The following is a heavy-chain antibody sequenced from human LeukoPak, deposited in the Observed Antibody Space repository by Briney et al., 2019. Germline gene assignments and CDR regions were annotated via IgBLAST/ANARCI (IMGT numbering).Heavy chain of an antibody. Sequence: SETLSLTCTVSGGSISISSYYWGWIRQPPGKGLEWIGSIYYSGSTYYNPSLKSRVTISVDTSKNQFSLKLSSVTAADTAVYYCASSGYYYPWYFDYWGQGTLVTVSS. CDR1: GGSISISSYY. CDR2: IYYSGST. V-gene: IGHV4-39*01. D-gene: IGHD3-22*01. CDR3: ASSGYYYPWYFDY. J-gene: IGHJ4*02.